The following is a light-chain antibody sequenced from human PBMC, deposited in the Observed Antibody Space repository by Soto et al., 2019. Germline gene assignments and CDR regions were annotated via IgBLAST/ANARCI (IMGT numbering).Light chain of an antibody. CDR3: QQYDSYSPT. V-gene: IGKV1D-16*01. Sequence: DIQMTQPPSSLSASVGERVTITCRASQGISSWLAWYQQKPGKAPKLLIYAASSLQSGVPSRFSGRGSGTEFTLTISSLQPGDGATYYCQQYDSYSPTFGQGTKVDIK. CDR1: QGISSW. J-gene: IGKJ1*01. CDR2: AAS.